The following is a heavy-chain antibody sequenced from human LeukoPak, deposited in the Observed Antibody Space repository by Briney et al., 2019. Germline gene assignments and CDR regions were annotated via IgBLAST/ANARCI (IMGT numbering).Heavy chain of an antibody. D-gene: IGHD1-26*01. CDR1: GFTVSNNY. V-gene: IGHV3-74*01. J-gene: IGHJ3*02. CDR3: ARNSGSYVWYAFDI. Sequence: GGSLRLSCVASGFTVSNNYMSWVRQAPGKGLVCVSRINTDGNIISYADSVKGRFTISRDNAKNTLYLQMNSLRAEDTAVYYCARNSGSYVWYAFDIWGQGTMVTVSS. CDR2: INTDGNII.